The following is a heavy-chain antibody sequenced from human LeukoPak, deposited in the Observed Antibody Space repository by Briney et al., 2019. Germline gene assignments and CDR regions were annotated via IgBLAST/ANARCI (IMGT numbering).Heavy chain of an antibody. CDR3: ARVLLVEDSESHYFDH. V-gene: IGHV1-18*01. CDR1: DYPFTEFG. CDR2: ISGYNSKT. J-gene: IGHJ4*02. D-gene: IGHD1-26*01. Sequence: ASVKVSCKASDYPFTEFGVSWVRQAPGQGLEWMGWISGYNSKTHYARKFQDRVTMTTDTSTTTAYMELRTLRSDDTAVYYCARVLLVEDSESHYFDHWGQGTLVTVTS.